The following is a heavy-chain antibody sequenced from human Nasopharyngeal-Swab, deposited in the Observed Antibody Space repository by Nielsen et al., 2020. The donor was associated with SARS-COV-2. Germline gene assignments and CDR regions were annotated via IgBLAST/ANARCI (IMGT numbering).Heavy chain of an antibody. CDR3: ARDSGVAGTKYYYYGMDV. Sequence: RQDPGKGRERIGYKNYSGSTYYNPSLKSRVTISVDTSKNQFSLKLSSVTAADTAVYYCARDSGVAGTKYYYYGMDVWGQGTTVTVSS. CDR2: KNYSGST. D-gene: IGHD6-19*01. V-gene: IGHV4-30-4*06. J-gene: IGHJ6*02.